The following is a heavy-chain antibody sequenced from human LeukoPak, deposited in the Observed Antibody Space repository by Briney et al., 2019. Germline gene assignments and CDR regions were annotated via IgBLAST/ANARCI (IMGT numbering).Heavy chain of an antibody. CDR3: AKDWIQFNRVFDCFDS. J-gene: IGHJ4*02. Sequence: GGSLRLSCAPSGFTSTSNWMSWVRQAPGKGLEWVATIGNTETFYADSVTGRFTISRDNSKNTVNLQMNRLRVEDTAIYYCAKDWIQFNRVFDCFDSWGQGTLVTVSS. D-gene: IGHD5-18*01. CDR2: IGNTET. CDR1: GFTSTSNW. V-gene: IGHV3-23*01.